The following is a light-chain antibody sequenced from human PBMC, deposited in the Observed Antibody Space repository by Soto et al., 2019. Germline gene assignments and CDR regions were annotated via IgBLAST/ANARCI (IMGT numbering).Light chain of an antibody. V-gene: IGKV3-11*01. J-gene: IGKJ4*01. Sequence: DIMLTQSPASLSLSPGERATLSCRASQSVNNYLAWYQQTPGQAPRLLIYDAFNRATGIPPRFSGSGSGTDFTLTISSLEPEDFAVYYCQHRYNWPPLTFGGGTKVDIK. CDR1: QSVNNY. CDR3: QHRYNWPPLT. CDR2: DAF.